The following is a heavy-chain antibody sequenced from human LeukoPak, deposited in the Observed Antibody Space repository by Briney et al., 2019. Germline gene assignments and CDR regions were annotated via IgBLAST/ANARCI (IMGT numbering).Heavy chain of an antibody. CDR3: AKRKEGHSPFDY. V-gene: IGHV3-9*01. J-gene: IGHJ4*02. CDR2: ISGSSDNI. D-gene: IGHD5-18*01. CDR1: GFTFDDYG. Sequence: PGGSLRLSCAASGFTFDDYGMHWVRQAPGKGLEWVSGISGSSDNIIYADSVRGRFTISRDNAKNPLYLQMNSLRPEDTALYYCAKRKEGHSPFDYWGQGTLVTVSS.